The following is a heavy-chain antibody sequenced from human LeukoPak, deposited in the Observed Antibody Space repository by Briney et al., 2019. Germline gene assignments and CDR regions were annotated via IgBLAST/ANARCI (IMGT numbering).Heavy chain of an antibody. Sequence: GGSLRLSCAASGFTFSSYEMNWVRQAPGKGLEWVSSISTSSSYIYYADSVKGRFTISRDNAKNSLYLQMNSLRAEDTAVYYCARVRNVNSVAGTVDYWGQGTLVTVSS. D-gene: IGHD6-19*01. J-gene: IGHJ4*02. CDR1: GFTFSSYE. CDR2: ISTSSSYI. CDR3: ARVRNVNSVAGTVDY. V-gene: IGHV3-21*04.